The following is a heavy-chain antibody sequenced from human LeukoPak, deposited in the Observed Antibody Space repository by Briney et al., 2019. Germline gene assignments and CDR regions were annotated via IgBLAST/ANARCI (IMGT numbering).Heavy chain of an antibody. CDR1: GFTFSSYS. Sequence: GGSLRLSCAASGFTFSSYSMDWVRQAPGKGLEWVSSISSSSSYIYYADSVKGRFTISRDNAKHSLYLQMNSLRAEDTAVYYCASSAPSDIWGRGTMVTVSS. CDR3: ASSAPSDI. V-gene: IGHV3-21*01. CDR2: ISSSSSYI. J-gene: IGHJ3*02.